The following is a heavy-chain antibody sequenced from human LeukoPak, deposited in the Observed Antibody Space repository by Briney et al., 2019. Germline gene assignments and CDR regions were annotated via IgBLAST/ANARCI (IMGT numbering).Heavy chain of an antibody. CDR3: AGGATPGVF. CDR1: GGSFSDYY. CDR2: INQSGTT. J-gene: IGHJ4*02. V-gene: IGHV4-34*01. Sequence: SETLSLTCAVYGGSFSDYYWNWIRQPPGKGLEWIGEINQSGTTNYNPSLKSRLTISLDTSKNHFFLKLTSATAADTALYYCAGGATPGVFWGQGILVTV. D-gene: IGHD3-10*01.